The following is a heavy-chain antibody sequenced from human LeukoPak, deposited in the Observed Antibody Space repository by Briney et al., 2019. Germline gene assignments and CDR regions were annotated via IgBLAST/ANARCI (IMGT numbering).Heavy chain of an antibody. CDR1: GFTFSNAW. V-gene: IGHV3-15*01. J-gene: IGHJ4*02. CDR2: IKSKTDGGAT. CDR3: TTGVWDDSSGYYSY. D-gene: IGHD3-22*01. Sequence: GGSLRLSCAASGFTFSNAWMSWVRQAPGKGLEWVGRIKSKTDGGATDYAAPVKGRFTISRDDSKNTLYLQMNSLKTEDTAVYYCTTGVWDDSSGYYSYWGQGTLVTVSS.